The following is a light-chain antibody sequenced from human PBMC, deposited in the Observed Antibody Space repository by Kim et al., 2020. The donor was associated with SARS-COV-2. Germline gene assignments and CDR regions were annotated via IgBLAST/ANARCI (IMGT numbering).Light chain of an antibody. CDR2: DAF. CDR1: PGVSSY. V-gene: IGKV3-11*01. Sequence: SPGQRATLSCRASPGVSSYLAWYQQKPGQAPRLLIYDAFNRATGIPARFSGSGSGTDFTLTISSLEPEDFAVYYCQQRSNWPPLTFGGGTKVDIK. J-gene: IGKJ4*01. CDR3: QQRSNWPPLT.